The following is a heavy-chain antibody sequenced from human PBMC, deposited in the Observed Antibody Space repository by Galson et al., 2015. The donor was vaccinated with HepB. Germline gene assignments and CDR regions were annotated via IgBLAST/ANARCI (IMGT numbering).Heavy chain of an antibody. V-gene: IGHV3-15*07. CDR2: IKSKTDGGTT. CDR3: TTGSSVRGVMAY. CDR1: GFTFSNAW. Sequence: SLRLSCAASGFTFSNAWMNWVRQAPGKGLEWVGCIKSKTDGGTTDYAAPVKGRFTISRDDSKNTLYLQMNSLKTEDTAVYYCTTGSSVRGVMAYWGQGTLVTVSS. J-gene: IGHJ4*02. D-gene: IGHD3-10*02.